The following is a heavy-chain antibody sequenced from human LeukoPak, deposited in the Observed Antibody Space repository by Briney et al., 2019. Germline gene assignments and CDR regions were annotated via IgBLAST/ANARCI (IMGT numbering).Heavy chain of an antibody. CDR3: ARRHYYGSGSYYFLVYNWFDP. CDR2: INHSGST. Sequence: PSETLSLTCTVSGGSISSYHWSWIRQPPGKGLEWIGEINHSGSTNYNPSLKSRVTISVDTSKNQFSLKLSSVTAADTAVYYCARRHYYGSGSYYFLVYNWFDPWGQGTLVTVSS. D-gene: IGHD3-10*01. J-gene: IGHJ5*02. CDR1: GGSISSYH. V-gene: IGHV4-34*01.